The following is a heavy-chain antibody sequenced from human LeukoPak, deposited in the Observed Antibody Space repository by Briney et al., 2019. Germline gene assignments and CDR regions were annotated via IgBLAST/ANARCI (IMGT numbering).Heavy chain of an antibody. D-gene: IGHD6-13*01. V-gene: IGHV4-30-2*02. CDR3: ARSIGVSVSSSWGFDY. CDR1: GGSISSGGYY. J-gene: IGHJ4*02. CDR2: IYHSGST. Sequence: SETLSLTCTVSGGSISSGGYYRSWIRQPPGKGLEWIGYIYHSGSTYYNPSLKSRVTISVATSKNQFSLKLSSVTAADTAVYYCARSIGVSVSSSWGFDYWGQGTLVTVSS.